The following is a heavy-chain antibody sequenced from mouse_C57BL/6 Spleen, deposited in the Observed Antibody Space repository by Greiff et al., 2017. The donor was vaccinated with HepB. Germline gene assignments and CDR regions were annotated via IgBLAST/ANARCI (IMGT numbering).Heavy chain of an antibody. CDR2: IRSKSSNYAT. D-gene: IGHD1-1*01. CDR1: GFTFNTYA. CDR3: VRGGVVAEDYAMDY. Sequence: EVQLVESGGGLVQPKGSLKLSCAASGFTFNTYAMHWVRQAPGKGLEWVARIRSKSSNYATYYADSVKDRFTISRDDSQSMLYLQMNNLKTEDTAMYYCVRGGVVAEDYAMDYWGQGTSVTVSS. V-gene: IGHV10-3*01. J-gene: IGHJ4*01.